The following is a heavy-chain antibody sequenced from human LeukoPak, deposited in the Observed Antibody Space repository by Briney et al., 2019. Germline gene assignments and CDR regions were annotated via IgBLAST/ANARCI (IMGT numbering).Heavy chain of an antibody. CDR1: GYTFTSYG. D-gene: IGHD2-8*01. Sequence: GASVKVSCTASGYTFTSYGISWVRQAPGQGLEWMGWISAYNGNTNYAQKLQCRVTMTTDTSTSTAYMELRSLRSDDTAVYYCARDRMVYAITYYGMDVWGQGTTVTVSS. J-gene: IGHJ6*02. V-gene: IGHV1-18*01. CDR2: ISAYNGNT. CDR3: ARDRMVYAITYYGMDV.